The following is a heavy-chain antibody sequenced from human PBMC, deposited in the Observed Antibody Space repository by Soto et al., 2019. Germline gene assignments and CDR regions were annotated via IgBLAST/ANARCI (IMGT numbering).Heavy chain of an antibody. V-gene: IGHV4-39*01. CDR2: IYYSGST. D-gene: IGHD6-13*01. CDR1: GGSISSSSYY. CDR3: ASSSSWYFDY. J-gene: IGHJ4*02. Sequence: SETLSLTCTVSGGSISSSSYYWGWIRQPPGKGLEWIGSIYYSGSTYYNPSLKSRVTISVDTSKNQFSLKLSSVTAADTAVYYCASSSSWYFDYWGQGTLVTVSS.